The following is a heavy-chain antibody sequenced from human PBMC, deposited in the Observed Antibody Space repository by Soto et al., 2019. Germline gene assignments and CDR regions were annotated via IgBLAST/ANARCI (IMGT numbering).Heavy chain of an antibody. CDR3: ARSPGGFTVATYFFDY. V-gene: IGHV2-70*01. D-gene: IGHD4-17*01. Sequence: SGPTLVNPTQTLTLTCTFSGFSLSTSGMCVSWIRQPPGKALEWLALIDWDDDKYYSTSLRTRLTISKDTSKNQVVLTMTNVDPKDTATYYCARSPGGFTVATYFFDYWGQGTLVTVSS. J-gene: IGHJ4*02. CDR1: GFSLSTSGMC. CDR2: IDWDDDK.